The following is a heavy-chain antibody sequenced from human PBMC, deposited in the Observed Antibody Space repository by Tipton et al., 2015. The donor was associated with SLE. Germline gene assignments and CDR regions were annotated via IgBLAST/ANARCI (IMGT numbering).Heavy chain of an antibody. Sequence: AVSGFPFVSYTMHWVRQAPGKGLEWVSSITPSSGYRWYADSVKGRFTISRDNANNSLYLQMNSLRAEDRAVYYCARDRGLQLGRWVGTLHYFDYWGQGVVVTVSS. J-gene: IGHJ4*02. CDR1: GFPFVSYT. CDR2: ITPSSGYR. D-gene: IGHD1-7*01. V-gene: IGHV3-21*03. CDR3: ARDRGLQLGRWVGTLHYFDY.